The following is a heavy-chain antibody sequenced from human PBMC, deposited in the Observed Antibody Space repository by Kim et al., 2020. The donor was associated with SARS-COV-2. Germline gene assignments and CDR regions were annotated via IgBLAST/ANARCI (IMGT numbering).Heavy chain of an antibody. CDR3: AKDDMVRGVIIGIDAFDI. V-gene: IGHV3-23*01. J-gene: IGHJ3*02. D-gene: IGHD3-10*01. CDR2: ISGSGGST. Sequence: GGSLRLSCAASGFTFSSYAMSWVRQAPGKGLEWVSAISGSGGSTYYADSVKGRFTISRDNSKNTLYLQMNSLRAEDTAVYYCAKDDMVRGVIIGIDAFDIWGQGTMVTVSS. CDR1: GFTFSSYA.